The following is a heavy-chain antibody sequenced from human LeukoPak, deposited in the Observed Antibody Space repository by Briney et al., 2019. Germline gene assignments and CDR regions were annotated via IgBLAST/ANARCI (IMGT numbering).Heavy chain of an antibody. J-gene: IGHJ3*02. D-gene: IGHD3-3*02. CDR2: IYYSGST. Sequence: SQTLSLTCTVSGGSLSSGGYYGSWIRQHPGRGLEGIGYIYYSGSTYYNPSLKSRVTISVDTSKNQFSLKLGSVTAADTAVYYCARDFNSAAFNALDIWGQGTKVTVSS. V-gene: IGHV4-31*03. CDR3: ARDFNSAAFNALDI. CDR1: GGSLSSGGYY.